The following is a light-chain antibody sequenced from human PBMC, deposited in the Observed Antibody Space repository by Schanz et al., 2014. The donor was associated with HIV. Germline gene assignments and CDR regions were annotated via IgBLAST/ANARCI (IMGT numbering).Light chain of an antibody. CDR1: SSNIGSNT. J-gene: IGLJ2*01. CDR2: SNN. V-gene: IGLV1-44*01. Sequence: QSVLTQAPSASGTPGQRVTLSCSGSSSNIGSNTVNWYQQLPGTAPTLLIFSNNRRPSGVPARFSGSKSGTSASLAIRGLQSEDDADYYCQSYDSRLSGVVFGGGTKLTVL. CDR3: QSYDSRLSGVV.